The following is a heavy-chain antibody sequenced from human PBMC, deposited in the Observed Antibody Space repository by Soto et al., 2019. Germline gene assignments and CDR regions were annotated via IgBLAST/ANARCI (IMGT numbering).Heavy chain of an antibody. D-gene: IGHD6-13*01. Sequence: SETLSLTCTVSGGYIRNSSYYWVWIRQPPGKGLEWIGSIYYSGSTNYNPSLKSRVTISVDTSKNQFSLKLSSVTAADTAVYYCAREYSSSPDWFDPWGQGTLVTVSS. CDR3: AREYSSSPDWFDP. J-gene: IGHJ5*02. V-gene: IGHV4-39*07. CDR1: GGYIRNSSYY. CDR2: IYYSGST.